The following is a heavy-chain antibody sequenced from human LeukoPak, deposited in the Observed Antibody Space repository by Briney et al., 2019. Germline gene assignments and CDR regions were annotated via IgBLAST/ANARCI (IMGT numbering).Heavy chain of an antibody. D-gene: IGHD3-3*01. CDR3: AREGSRDFWSGPVYYFDY. Sequence: KPSETLSLTCTVSGVSISSYYWSWIRQPPGKGLEWIGYIHYSGSTYYNPSLTSRVTISIDTSKNQFSLRLSSVPAADTAVYYCAREGSRDFWSGPVYYFDYWGQGTLVTVSS. CDR1: GVSISSYY. J-gene: IGHJ4*02. CDR2: IHYSGST. V-gene: IGHV4-59*01.